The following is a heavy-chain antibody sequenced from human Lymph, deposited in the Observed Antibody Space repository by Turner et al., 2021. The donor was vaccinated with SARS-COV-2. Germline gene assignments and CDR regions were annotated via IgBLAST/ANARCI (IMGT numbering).Heavy chain of an antibody. CDR3: ARIVAPGMGGGVYYYYYGMDV. V-gene: IGHV1-69*10. CDR1: GGTFSSSA. Sequence: QVQLVQSGAEVKKPGSSVKVSCKASGGTFSSSAISWVRQAPGQGLEWMGVIIPMLGIANYAHKFQGRVTITADKSTGTAYMELSSLRSEDTAVYYCARIVAPGMGGGVYYYYYGMDVWGQGTTVTVSS. CDR2: IIPMLGIA. J-gene: IGHJ6*02. D-gene: IGHD6-13*01.